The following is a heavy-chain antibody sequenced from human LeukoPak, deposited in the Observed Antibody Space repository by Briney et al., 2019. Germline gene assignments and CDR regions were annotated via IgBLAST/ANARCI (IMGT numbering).Heavy chain of an antibody. J-gene: IGHJ4*02. CDR3: ARVPNSLSAGGNIDY. D-gene: IGHD6-13*01. CDR2: ISAYNGNT. Sequence: ASVKVSCKASGYTFTSYGISWVRQAPGQGLEWMGWISAYNGNTNYAQKLQGRVTMTTDTSTSTAYMELRSLRSDDTAVYYCARVPNSLSAGGNIDYWGQGTLVTVSS. V-gene: IGHV1-18*01. CDR1: GYTFTSYG.